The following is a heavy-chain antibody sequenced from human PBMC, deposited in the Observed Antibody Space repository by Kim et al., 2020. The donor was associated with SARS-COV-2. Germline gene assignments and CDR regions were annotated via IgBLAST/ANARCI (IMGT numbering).Heavy chain of an antibody. CDR2: ISAYNGNT. D-gene: IGHD3-9*01. Sequence: ASVKVSCKASGYTFTSYGISWVRQAPGQGLEWMGWISAYNGNTNYAQKLQGRVTMTTDTSTSTAYMELRSLRSDDTAVYYCARVGSRYFDWLLYGHDAFDIWGQGTMVTVSS. J-gene: IGHJ3*02. CDR1: GYTFTSYG. V-gene: IGHV1-18*01. CDR3: ARVGSRYFDWLLYGHDAFDI.